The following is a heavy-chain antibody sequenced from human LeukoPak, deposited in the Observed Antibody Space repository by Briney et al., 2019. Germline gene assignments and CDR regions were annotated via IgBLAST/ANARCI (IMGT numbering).Heavy chain of an antibody. V-gene: IGHV3-23*01. J-gene: IGHJ4*02. D-gene: IGHD3-10*01. CDR3: AKDDGWLHYYH. CDR2: ISPRGEIT. Sequence: PGGSLRLSCAASGFTFSIYSMSWVRQAPGKGLEWVSGISPRGEITYYADSVKGRFTISRDNSRNTVSLQMRSLRVEDTATYYCAKDDGWLHYYHWGQGILVTVSS. CDR1: GFTFSIYS.